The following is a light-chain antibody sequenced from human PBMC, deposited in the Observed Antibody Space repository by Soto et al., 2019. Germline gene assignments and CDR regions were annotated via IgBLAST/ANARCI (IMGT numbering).Light chain of an antibody. V-gene: IGKV3-11*01. J-gene: IGKJ4*01. CDR1: QSVSSH. CDR2: DAS. CDR3: QQRSNWPLT. Sequence: EIVLTQAPATLSLSPGESATLCCRASQSVSSHLAWYQQKPGQAPRLLIYDASHRATGIPASFSGGGSGTDFTLTISSLEPEYFAVYYCQQRSNWPLTFGGGTKVDIK.